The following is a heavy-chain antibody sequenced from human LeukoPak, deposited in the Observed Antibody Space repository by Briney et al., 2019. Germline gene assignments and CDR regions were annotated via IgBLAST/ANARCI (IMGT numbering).Heavy chain of an antibody. CDR2: ISGSGGST. CDR1: GFTFSSYA. Sequence: GGSLRLSCAASGFTFSSYAMSWVRQAPGKGLEWVSAISGSGGSTYYADSVKGRFTISRDNSKNTLYLQMNSLRAEDTAVYYCARGCSSTSCYVWWLRRDGNFDYWGQGTLVTVSS. D-gene: IGHD2-2*01. J-gene: IGHJ4*02. V-gene: IGHV3-23*01. CDR3: ARGCSSTSCYVWWLRRDGNFDY.